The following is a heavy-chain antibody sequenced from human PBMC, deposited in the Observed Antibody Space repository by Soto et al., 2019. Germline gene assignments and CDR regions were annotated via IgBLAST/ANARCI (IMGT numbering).Heavy chain of an antibody. CDR2: IYYNGRST. V-gene: IGHV4-59*08. D-gene: IGHD2-15*01. Sequence: SETLSLTCTASGGSIISYYWTWIRQPPGKGLEGIGYIYYNGRSTNYNPSLKSRVTISVDTSKNQFSLKLSSVTAADTVVYYCARGYCSGGSCFHFDYWGQGTLVTVSS. CDR3: ARGYCSGGSCFHFDY. J-gene: IGHJ4*02. CDR1: GGSIISYY.